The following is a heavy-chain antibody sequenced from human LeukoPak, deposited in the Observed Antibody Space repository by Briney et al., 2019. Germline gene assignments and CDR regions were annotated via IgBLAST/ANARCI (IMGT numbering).Heavy chain of an antibody. J-gene: IGHJ4*02. CDR2: ISGSDGRT. Sequence: GGSLRLSCAASGFTFNNFAMSWVRQTPEKGLEWVSAISGSDGRTFYADPVKGRFTISRDNSKNTLSLQMNSLRADDTAVYYCAKESPYSSNRLYYFDYWGQGTLVTVSS. CDR3: AKESPYSSNRLYYFDY. CDR1: GFTFNNFA. V-gene: IGHV3-23*01. D-gene: IGHD2-21*01.